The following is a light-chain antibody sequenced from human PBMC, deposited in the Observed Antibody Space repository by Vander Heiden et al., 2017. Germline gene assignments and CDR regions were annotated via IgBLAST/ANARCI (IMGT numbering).Light chain of an antibody. CDR2: TAS. CDR3: QQSDTIPIT. CDR1: QRIRSH. J-gene: IGKJ5*01. Sequence: DIQMSQSPSSLSASVGDRVTITCRASQRIRSHLNWYQQKPGKAPKLLIYTASSLQTGVPSRFSGSGSGTDFTLTISSLQDEDFATYYCQQSDTIPITFGQGTRLEIK. V-gene: IGKV1-39*01.